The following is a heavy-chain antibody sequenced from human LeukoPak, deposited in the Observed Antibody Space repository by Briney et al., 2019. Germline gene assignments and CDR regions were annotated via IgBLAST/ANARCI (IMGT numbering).Heavy chain of an antibody. D-gene: IGHD3-10*01. CDR2: ISSSSSYI. CDR3: AKDAGGGYVLLWFGELGGYFDY. J-gene: IGHJ4*02. V-gene: IGHV3-21*01. Sequence: GGSLRLSCAASGFTFSSYSMNWVRQAPGKGLEWVSSISSSSSYIYYADSVKGRFTISRDNAKNSLYLQMNSLRAEDTAVYYCAKDAGGGYVLLWFGELGGYFDYWGQGTLVTVSS. CDR1: GFTFSSYS.